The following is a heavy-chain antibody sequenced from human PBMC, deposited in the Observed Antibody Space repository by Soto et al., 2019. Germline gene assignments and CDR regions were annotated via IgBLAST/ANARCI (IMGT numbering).Heavy chain of an antibody. CDR1: GHSISIGCY. CDR3: VRDLNYGLYYFDY. V-gene: IGHV4-38-2*02. CDR2: MYPTGST. D-gene: IGHD3-10*01. J-gene: IGHJ4*02. Sequence: SETLSLTCTVSGHSISIGCYCGWIRQPPGKRLEWIGSMYPTGSTYYNPSLKSRVTMSVDTSNNEFSLKLTSVTAADTAVYHCVRDLNYGLYYFDYWGQGTLVTVSS.